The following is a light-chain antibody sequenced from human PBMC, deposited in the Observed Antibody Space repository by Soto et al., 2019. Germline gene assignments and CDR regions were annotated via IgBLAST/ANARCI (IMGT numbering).Light chain of an antibody. CDR2: DAS. Sequence: KMSQSPSTLSASIGDGVTITCRASQRISTWLAWYQQKPGKAPKLLISDASSLETGVPSRFSGSGSGTDFTLTISSLEPEDFAVYYCQQRRELFTFAGGTKVAI. CDR1: QRISTW. J-gene: IGKJ4*01. V-gene: IGKV1-5*01. CDR3: QQRRELFT.